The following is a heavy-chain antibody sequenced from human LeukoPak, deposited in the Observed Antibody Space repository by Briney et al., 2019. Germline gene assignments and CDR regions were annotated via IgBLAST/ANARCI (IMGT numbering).Heavy chain of an antibody. V-gene: IGHV4-34*01. J-gene: IGHJ6*02. CDR3: ARWRPRSYYYYYGMDV. CDR2: INHGGST. D-gene: IGHD6-25*01. Sequence: SETLSLTCAVYGGSFSGYYWSWIRQPPGKGLEWIGEINHGGSTNYNPSLKSRVTISVDTSKNQFSLKLSSVTAADTAVYYCARWRPRSYYYYYGMDVWGQGTTVTVSS. CDR1: GGSFSGYY.